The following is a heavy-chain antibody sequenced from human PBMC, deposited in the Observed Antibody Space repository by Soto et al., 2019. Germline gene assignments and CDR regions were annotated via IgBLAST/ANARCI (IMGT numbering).Heavy chain of an antibody. D-gene: IGHD3-10*01. CDR1: GFTFSTYA. Sequence: EVQLLESGGGLVQPGGSLRLSCAASGFTFSTYAMSWVRQAPGKGLEWVSGMSGSGGSTYYADSVKGRFTISRDNSKNTLYLKMNSLRAEDTAVYYYMNTYSYGSGSYYKWGQGTLVTVSS. J-gene: IGHJ4*02. CDR3: MNTYSYGSGSYYK. V-gene: IGHV3-23*01. CDR2: MSGSGGST.